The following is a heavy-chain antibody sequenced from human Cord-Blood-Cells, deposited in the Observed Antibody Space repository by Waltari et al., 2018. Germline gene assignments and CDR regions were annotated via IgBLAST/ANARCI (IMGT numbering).Heavy chain of an antibody. Sequence: QVQLQQWGAGLLKPSETLSLTCAVYGGSFSGYYWSWIRQPPGKGLEWIGEINHSGSTNYNPSLKSRVTISVDTSKNQFSLKLSSVTAADTAVYYCARGNITMIVVVDYWGQGTLVTVSS. CDR3: ARGNITMIVVVDY. D-gene: IGHD3-22*01. CDR2: INHSGST. CDR1: GGSFSGYY. J-gene: IGHJ4*02. V-gene: IGHV4-34*01.